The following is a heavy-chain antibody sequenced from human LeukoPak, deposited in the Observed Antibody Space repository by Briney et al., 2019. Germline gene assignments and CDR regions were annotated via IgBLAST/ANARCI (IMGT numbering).Heavy chain of an antibody. CDR2: ISGGGGST. CDR3: AKDRNFYDSSGYYYGDY. J-gene: IGHJ4*02. Sequence: PGGSLRLSCAASGFTFSSYGMSWVRQAPGKGLEWVSAISGGGGSTYYADAVKGRFTIFRDNSKNTLYLQMNSLRAEDTAVYYCAKDRNFYDSSGYYYGDYWGQGTLVTVSS. D-gene: IGHD3-22*01. CDR1: GFTFSSYG. V-gene: IGHV3-23*01.